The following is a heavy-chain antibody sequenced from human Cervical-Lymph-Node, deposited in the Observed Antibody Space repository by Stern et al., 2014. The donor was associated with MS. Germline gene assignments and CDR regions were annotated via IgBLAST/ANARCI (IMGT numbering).Heavy chain of an antibody. CDR3: ATSLDADYIGYFDS. V-gene: IGHV5-51*03. Sequence: EVQLVESGAEVKKPGESLKISCRNSGGSFSKYAIAWVRQMPGQGLEWMGMFYPSDSDIRYSPSFQGQVTISADQSISTAYLQWSSLKASDTAIYYCATSLDADYIGYFDSWGQGTLVTVSS. CDR2: FYPSDSDI. CDR1: GGSFSKYA. D-gene: IGHD4-11*01. J-gene: IGHJ4*02.